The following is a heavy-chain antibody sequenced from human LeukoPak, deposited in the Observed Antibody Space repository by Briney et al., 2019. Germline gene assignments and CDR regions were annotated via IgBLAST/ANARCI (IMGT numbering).Heavy chain of an antibody. CDR1: GFTFSSYS. D-gene: IGHD2-15*01. V-gene: IGHV3-21*01. CDR2: ISSSSSYI. J-gene: IGHJ4*02. Sequence: GRSMRLSCAASGFTFSSYSMNWVRQAPRKVLEWVSSISSSSSYIYYTDSVKGRFTISKDNAKNSLDLQMNSLRAEDTAVYYCARGSFFDYWGQGTLVTVSS. CDR3: ARGSFFDY.